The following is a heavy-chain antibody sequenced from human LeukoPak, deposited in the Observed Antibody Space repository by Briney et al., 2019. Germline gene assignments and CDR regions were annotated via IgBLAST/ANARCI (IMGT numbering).Heavy chain of an antibody. Sequence: ASVKVSCKASGYTFTGYYMHWVRQAPGQGLEWMGRINPNSGGTNYAQKFQGRVTMTRDTSISTAYMELSRLRSDDTAVYYCARATAYGDYDYYYYYMDVWGKGTTVTVSS. CDR1: GYTFTGYY. V-gene: IGHV1-2*06. D-gene: IGHD4-17*01. J-gene: IGHJ6*03. CDR2: INPNSGGT. CDR3: ARATAYGDYDYYYYYMDV.